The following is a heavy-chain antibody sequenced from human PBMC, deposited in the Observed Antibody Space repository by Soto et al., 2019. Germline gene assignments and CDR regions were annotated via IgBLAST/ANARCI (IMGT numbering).Heavy chain of an antibody. CDR2: TSYDGNNE. CDR3: AKDKGVFNWATSYFDY. Sequence: QVQLVESGGGVVQPGRSLRLSCAASGFTFSNYAMHWVRQAPGKGLEWVALTSYDGNNEYYTDSVKGRFTISRDNSKNTLFLQMNSPRPDDTAVYYCAKDKGVFNWATSYFDYWGQGALLTVSS. J-gene: IGHJ4*02. V-gene: IGHV3-30*18. D-gene: IGHD1-1*01. CDR1: GFTFSNYA.